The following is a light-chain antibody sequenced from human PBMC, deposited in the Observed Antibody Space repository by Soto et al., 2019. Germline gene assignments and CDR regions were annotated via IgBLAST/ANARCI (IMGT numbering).Light chain of an antibody. CDR2: GAS. V-gene: IGKV3-20*01. CDR1: QSVTSNY. J-gene: IGKJ1*01. CDR3: QHYSSSPWS. Sequence: EIVMTQSPATLSVSPGERATLSCRASQSVTSNYLAWYQQKPGQAPRLLIYGASSRATGIPDRFSGSGSGTDFTLSISRLEPEDFAVYYCQHYSSSPWSFGQGTKVEIK.